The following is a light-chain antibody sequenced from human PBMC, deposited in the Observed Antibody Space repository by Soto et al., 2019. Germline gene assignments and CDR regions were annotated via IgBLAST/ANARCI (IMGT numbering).Light chain of an antibody. J-gene: IGLJ2*01. V-gene: IGLV3-1*01. CDR3: QAWDSSTGVV. CDR1: KLGDKY. Sequence: SYELTQPPSVSVSPGQTASITCSGDKLGDKYACWYQQKPGQSPVLVIYQDSKRPSGIPERFSGSNSGNTATLTISGTQAMDEADYYCQAWDSSTGVVFGGGTKATVL. CDR2: QDS.